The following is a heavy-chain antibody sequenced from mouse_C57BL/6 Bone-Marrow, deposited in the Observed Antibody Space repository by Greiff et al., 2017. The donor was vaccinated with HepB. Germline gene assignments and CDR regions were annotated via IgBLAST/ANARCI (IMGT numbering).Heavy chain of an antibody. CDR2: IDPSDSYT. J-gene: IGHJ3*01. Sequence: VQLQQPGAELVKPGASVKLSCKASGYTFTSYWMQWVKQRPGQGLEWIGEIDPSDSYTNYNQKFKGKATLTVDTSSSTAYMQLSSLTSEDSAVYYCARWITTVVATNAYWGQGTLVTVSA. V-gene: IGHV1-50*01. CDR3: ARWITTVVATNAY. CDR1: GYTFTSYW. D-gene: IGHD1-1*01.